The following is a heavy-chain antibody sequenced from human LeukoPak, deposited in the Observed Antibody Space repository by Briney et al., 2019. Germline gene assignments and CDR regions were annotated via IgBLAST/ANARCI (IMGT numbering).Heavy chain of an antibody. Sequence: PGGSLRLSCAASGFTFSSYGMRWVRQAPGKGLEWVAVIWYDGSNKYYADSVKGRFTISRDNSKNTLYLQMNSLRAEDTAVYYCAREGSEWLLYFDYWGQGTLVTVSS. CDR1: GFTFSSYG. CDR2: IWYDGSNK. D-gene: IGHD3-3*01. V-gene: IGHV3-33*01. CDR3: AREGSEWLLYFDY. J-gene: IGHJ4*02.